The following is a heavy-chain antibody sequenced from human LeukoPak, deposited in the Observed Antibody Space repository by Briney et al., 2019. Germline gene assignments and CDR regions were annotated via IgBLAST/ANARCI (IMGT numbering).Heavy chain of an antibody. CDR1: GYSFTSYW. V-gene: IGHV5-51*01. CDR3: ARIGITGTYTHYYFDY. D-gene: IGHD1-20*01. CDR2: IYPGDSDT. J-gene: IGHJ4*02. Sequence: GESLKISCKGSGYSFTSYWIGWVRQMPGKGLEWMGIIYPGDSDTRYSPSFQGQVTISADKSISTAYLQWSSLKASDTAMYYCARIGITGTYTHYYFDYWGQGTLVTVSS.